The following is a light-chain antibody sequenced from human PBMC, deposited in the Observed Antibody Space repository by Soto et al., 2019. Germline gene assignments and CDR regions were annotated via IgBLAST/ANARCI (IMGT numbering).Light chain of an antibody. CDR2: GAT. V-gene: IGKV3-15*01. Sequence: EILLTQSPATLSVSAGETATLSCRASQNVLSDLAWYQQKPGQAPRLLVYGATTRATDAPAKFRGRGSGTGFSLPISSLQSEDSATYYFQQYRSWPRTFGQGSKVEI. J-gene: IGKJ1*01. CDR3: QQYRSWPRT. CDR1: QNVLSD.